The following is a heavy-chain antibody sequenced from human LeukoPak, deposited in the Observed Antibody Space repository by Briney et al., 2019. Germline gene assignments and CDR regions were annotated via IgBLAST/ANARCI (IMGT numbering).Heavy chain of an antibody. V-gene: IGHV7-4-1*02. CDR2: INTNTGNP. Sequence: EASVKVSCKASGYTFTSYAMNWVRQAPGQGLEWMGWINTNTGNPTYAQGFTGRFVFSLDTSVSTAYLQISSLKAEDTAVYYCARAEDYDWFGERRQFDYWGQGTLVTVSS. J-gene: IGHJ4*02. D-gene: IGHD3-10*01. CDR3: ARAEDYDWFGERRQFDY. CDR1: GYTFTSYA.